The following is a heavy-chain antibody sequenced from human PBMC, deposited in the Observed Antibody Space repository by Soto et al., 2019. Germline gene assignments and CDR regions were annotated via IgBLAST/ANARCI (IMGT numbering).Heavy chain of an antibody. D-gene: IGHD3-9*01. J-gene: IGHJ6*02. V-gene: IGHV3-23*01. Sequence: PGGSLRLSCAASGFTFSSYAMSWVRQAPGKGLEWVSAIRGGSTYYADSAKGRFTISRDNSKNTLYLQMNSPRAEDTAVYYCAKEETYYDILTGYYQSYYYGMDVWGQGTTVTVSS. CDR1: GFTFSSYA. CDR3: AKEETYYDILTGYYQSYYYGMDV. CDR2: IRGGST.